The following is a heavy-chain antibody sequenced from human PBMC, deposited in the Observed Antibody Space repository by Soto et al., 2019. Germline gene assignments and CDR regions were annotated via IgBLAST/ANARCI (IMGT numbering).Heavy chain of an antibody. CDR3: AAESAYGGNPLAFLY. Sequence: QVQLVQSGAEVKRPGSSVRVSCKASEDTFSSYAISWVRQAPGQGLDWMGGIIPFFNTPNYARKFQGRVTITADESTSTAYMELSSLRSEDTALYYCAAESAYGGNPLAFLYRGQGTLVTISS. D-gene: IGHD1-26*01. V-gene: IGHV1-69*01. J-gene: IGHJ4*02. CDR1: EDTFSSYA. CDR2: IIPFFNTP.